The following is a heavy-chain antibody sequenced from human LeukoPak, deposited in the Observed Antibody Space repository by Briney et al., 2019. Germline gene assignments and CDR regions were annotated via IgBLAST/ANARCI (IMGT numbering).Heavy chain of an antibody. CDR3: ATGAQYGLWGVPYFYYMHV. CDR2: VNPRNGGT. J-gene: IGHJ6*03. CDR1: GYPFTGYY. V-gene: IGHV1-2*02. D-gene: IGHD3-10*01. Sequence: WASVKVSCKASGYPFTGYYVHWVRQAPGHGLEWMGWVNPRNGGTHSAQKFQGRLSMTGDTSTTTAYMELSGLTSDDTAVYYCATGAQYGLWGVPYFYYMHVWGKGTTVIVSS.